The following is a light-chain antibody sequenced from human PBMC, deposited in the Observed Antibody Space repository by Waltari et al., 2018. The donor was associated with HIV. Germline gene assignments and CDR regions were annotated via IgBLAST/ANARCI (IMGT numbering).Light chain of an antibody. V-gene: IGLV1-44*01. CDR2: ANS. Sequence: QAVLTPAPSSSGTPGQRVTISCPGSSSTIGSSYIHWYQQLPGTAPQLLIYANSQRPSGVPDRFSGSKSGTSASLAISGLQSEDEADYYCATWDDSLNGHVFGGGTKLTVL. CDR1: SSTIGSSY. J-gene: IGLJ2*01. CDR3: ATWDDSLNGHV.